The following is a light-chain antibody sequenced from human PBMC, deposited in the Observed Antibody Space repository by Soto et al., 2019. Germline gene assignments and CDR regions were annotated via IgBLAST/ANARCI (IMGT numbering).Light chain of an antibody. V-gene: IGLV2-14*01. Sequence: QSVLTQPASVSGSPGQSITISCTGTSSDVGGYNYVSWYQQHPGKAPKLMIYDVSNRPSGVSNRFSGSKSGNTASLTISGLQAEDEADYYCSSYTSSSTSIYVFGTGTKLTV. J-gene: IGLJ1*01. CDR1: SSDVGGYNY. CDR3: SSYTSSSTSIYV. CDR2: DVS.